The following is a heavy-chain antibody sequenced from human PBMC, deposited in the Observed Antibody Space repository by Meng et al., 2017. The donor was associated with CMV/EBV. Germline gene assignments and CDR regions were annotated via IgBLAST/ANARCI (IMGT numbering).Heavy chain of an antibody. CDR2: FDPEDGET. J-gene: IGHJ3*02. CDR3: ATAAGSRAHGGAFDI. D-gene: IGHD2-2*01. Sequence: ASVKVSCKASGYTLSDLSRNWVRQAPGKGLEWMGGFDPEDGETIYAQKFQGRVTMTEDTSTDTAYMELSSLRSEDTAVYYCATAAGSRAHGGAFDIWGQGTMVTVSS. V-gene: IGHV1-24*01. CDR1: GYTLSDLS.